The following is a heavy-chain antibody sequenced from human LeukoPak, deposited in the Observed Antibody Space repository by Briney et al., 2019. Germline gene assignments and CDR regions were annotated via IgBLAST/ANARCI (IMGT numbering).Heavy chain of an antibody. CDR2: ISGSGGST. Sequence: PGGSLRLSCAASGFTFSSYAMSWVRQAPGKGLEWASAISGSGGSTYYADSVKGRFTISRDNSKNTLYLQMNSLRAEDTAVYYCAKVIWEADYYMDVWGKGTTVTVSS. CDR1: GFTFSSYA. J-gene: IGHJ6*03. D-gene: IGHD1-26*01. CDR3: AKVIWEADYYMDV. V-gene: IGHV3-23*01.